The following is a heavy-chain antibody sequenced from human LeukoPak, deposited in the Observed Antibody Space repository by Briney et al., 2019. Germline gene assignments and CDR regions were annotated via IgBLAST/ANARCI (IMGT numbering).Heavy chain of an antibody. J-gene: IGHJ3*01. CDR3: ARGRASAFDV. V-gene: IGHV6-1*01. CDR2: TYYRSKWYN. D-gene: IGHD6-25*01. CDR1: GDSVSSNSAG. Sequence: SQTLSLTCAISGDSVSSNSAGWTWIRQSPSRGLEWLGRTYYRSKWYNEYAVSVKSRIMINPDTSKNQVSLQLNSVTSEDTAVYYCARGRASAFDVWGQGTMVTVSS.